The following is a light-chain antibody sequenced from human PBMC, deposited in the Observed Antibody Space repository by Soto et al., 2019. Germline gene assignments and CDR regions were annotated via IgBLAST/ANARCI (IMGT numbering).Light chain of an antibody. CDR3: QQRSNWPLT. CDR2: DAS. CDR1: QSVSSY. V-gene: IGKV3-11*01. Sequence: EIVLTQSPATLYLSQGERTILSCRASQSVSSYLAWSQQTPGQAPSLLIYDASTKATGIPARFSGSGSGTDFTLSISSLAPDECAVYYCQQRSNWPLTFGGRTKVELK. J-gene: IGKJ4*01.